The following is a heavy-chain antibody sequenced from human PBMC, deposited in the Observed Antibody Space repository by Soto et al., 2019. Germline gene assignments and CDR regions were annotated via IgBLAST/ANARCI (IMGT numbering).Heavy chain of an antibody. V-gene: IGHV1-8*01. Sequence: QVQLVQSGAEVKKPGASVKVSCKASGYTFTSYDINWVRQATGQGLEWMGWMNPNSGNTGYAQKFQGRVTMTRNTSISTAYMEMSSLRSEDTAVYYCARERSAAGTGWFDPWGQGTLVTVSS. CDR3: ARERSAAGTGWFDP. J-gene: IGHJ5*02. CDR2: MNPNSGNT. D-gene: IGHD6-13*01. CDR1: GYTFTSYD.